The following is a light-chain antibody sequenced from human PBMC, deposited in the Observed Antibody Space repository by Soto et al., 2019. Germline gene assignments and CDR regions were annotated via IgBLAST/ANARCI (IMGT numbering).Light chain of an antibody. CDR3: QQYYSYPQT. J-gene: IGKJ1*01. Sequence: AIRMTQSPSSLSASTGDRVTITCRASQGISSYLAWYQQKPGKAPKLLIYAASTLQSGVPSRFSGSGSGTDFTLTISCPQSEDLATYYCQQYYSYPQTFGQGTKVEIK. CDR1: QGISSY. CDR2: AAS. V-gene: IGKV1-8*01.